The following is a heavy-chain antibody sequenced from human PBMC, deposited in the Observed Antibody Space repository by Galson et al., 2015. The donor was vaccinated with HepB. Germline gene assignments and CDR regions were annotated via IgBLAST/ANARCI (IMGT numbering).Heavy chain of an antibody. CDR2: IDPSDSYT. CDR3: ARLEDGYCSSTSCQPIDY. CDR1: GYSFTSYW. Sequence: QSGAEVKKPGESLRISCKGSGYSFTSYWISWVRQMPGKGLEWMGRIDPSDSYTNYSPSFQGHVTISADKSISTAYLQWSSLKASDTAMYYCARLEDGYCSSTSCQPIDYWGQGTLVTVSS. D-gene: IGHD2-2*03. V-gene: IGHV5-10-1*01. J-gene: IGHJ4*02.